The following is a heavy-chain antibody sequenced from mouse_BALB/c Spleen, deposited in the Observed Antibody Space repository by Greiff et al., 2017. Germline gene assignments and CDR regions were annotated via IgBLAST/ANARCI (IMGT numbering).Heavy chain of an antibody. CDR3: ARPLYGSSQAWFAY. V-gene: IGHV2-4-1*01. D-gene: IGHD1-1*01. CDR1: GFSLTSYG. CDR2: IWSGGST. Sequence: QVHVKQSGPGLVQPSQSLSITCTVSGFSLTSYGVHWVRQSPGKGLEWLGVIWSGGSTDYNAAFISRLSISKDNSKSQVFFKMNSLQADDTAIYYCARPLYGSSQAWFAYWGQGTLVTVSA. J-gene: IGHJ3*01.